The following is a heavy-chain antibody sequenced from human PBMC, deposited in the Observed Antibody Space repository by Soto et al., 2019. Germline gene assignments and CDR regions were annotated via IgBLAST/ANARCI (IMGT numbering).Heavy chain of an antibody. CDR3: ARRPDTAMGYNWFDP. V-gene: IGHV5-51*01. J-gene: IGHJ5*02. CDR2: IYPCDSDT. Sequence: PXESLKISFKGSGYSFTSYWIGLVRQIPGKGLEWMGIIYPCDSDTRYSPSFQGQVTISADKSISTAYLQWSSLKASDTAMYYCARRPDTAMGYNWFDPWGQGTLVTVSS. D-gene: IGHD5-18*01. CDR1: GYSFTSYW.